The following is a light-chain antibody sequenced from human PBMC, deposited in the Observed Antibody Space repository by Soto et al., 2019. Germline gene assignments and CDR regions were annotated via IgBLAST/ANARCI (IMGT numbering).Light chain of an antibody. CDR1: QSFSSSY. Sequence: EIVLTQSPGTLSLSPGERATLSCRASQSFSSSYLAWYQQRPGQAPRLLIYGASSRATGIPDRFSGSGSGTDFTLTISRLEPEDFATYYCQQSYITPSTFGPGTKVEI. CDR2: GAS. CDR3: QQSYITPST. V-gene: IGKV3-20*01. J-gene: IGKJ3*01.